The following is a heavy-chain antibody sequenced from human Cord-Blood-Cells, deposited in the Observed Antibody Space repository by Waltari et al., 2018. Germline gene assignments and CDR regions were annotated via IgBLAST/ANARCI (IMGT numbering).Heavy chain of an antibody. CDR2: IYYSGST. J-gene: IGHJ4*02. V-gene: IGHV4-59*01. CDR1: GGSISSYY. D-gene: IGHD6-19*01. Sequence: QVQLQESGPGLVKPSETLSLTCTVSGGSISSYYWSWLRQPPGKGLEWIGYIYYSGSTNYNPSLKSRVTISVDTSKNQFSLKLSSVTAADTAVYYCARSLSNGSGWNFDYWGQGTLVTVSS. CDR3: ARSLSNGSGWNFDY.